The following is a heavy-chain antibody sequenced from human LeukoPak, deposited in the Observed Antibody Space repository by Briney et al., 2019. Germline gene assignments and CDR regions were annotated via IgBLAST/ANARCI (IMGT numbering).Heavy chain of an antibody. V-gene: IGHV3-74*01. CDR3: ARDRYDSSGYAFDY. CDR1: GFTFSPVW. J-gene: IGHJ4*02. D-gene: IGHD3-22*01. Sequence: GGSLRLSCVASGFTFSPVWMHWVRQAPGKGLMWVSHIINDGSYTTYADSVKGRFTISRDNAKNTVYLQMNSLRAEDTAVYYCARDRYDSSGYAFDYWGQGTLVTVSS. CDR2: IINDGSYT.